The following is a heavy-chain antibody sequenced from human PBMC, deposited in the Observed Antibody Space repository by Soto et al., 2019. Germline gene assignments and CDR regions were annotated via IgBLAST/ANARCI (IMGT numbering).Heavy chain of an antibody. D-gene: IGHD2-21*01. CDR2: IYYSGST. Sequence: SETLSLTCSVSGGSISSYYWSWIRQPPGKGLEWIGYIYYSGSTNYNPSLKSRVTISVDTSKNEFSLKMSSVTAADTGVYYCARARGDRYFDYWGQGTLVTVS. J-gene: IGHJ4*02. CDR1: GGSISSYY. V-gene: IGHV4-59*08. CDR3: ARARGDRYFDY.